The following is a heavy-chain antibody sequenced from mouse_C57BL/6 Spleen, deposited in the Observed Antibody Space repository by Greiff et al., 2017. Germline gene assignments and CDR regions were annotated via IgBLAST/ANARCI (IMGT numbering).Heavy chain of an antibody. D-gene: IGHD2-2*01. CDR2: IYPGGGYT. CDR1: GYTFTNYW. V-gene: IGHV1-63*01. CDR3: ARGIYYGYDEDYAMDY. J-gene: IGHJ4*01. Sequence: VQLQQSGAELVRPGTSVKMSCKASGYTFTNYWIGWAKQRPGHGLEWIGDIYPGGGYTNYNEKFKGKATLTADKSSSTAYMQFSSLTSEDSAIYYCARGIYYGYDEDYAMDYGGQGTSVTVSS.